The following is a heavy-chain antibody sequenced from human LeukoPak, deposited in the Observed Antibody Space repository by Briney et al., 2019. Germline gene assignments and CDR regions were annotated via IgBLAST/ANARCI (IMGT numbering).Heavy chain of an antibody. CDR3: ARVGGAYYDSSGYYLNAFDI. CDR2: SRSKANSYAT. D-gene: IGHD3-22*01. CDR1: GFTFSGSA. Sequence: PGGSLRLSCAASGFTFSGSAIHWVRQASGKGLEWVGRSRSKANSYATAYAASVKGRFTISRDDSKNTAYLQMNSLRAEDTAVYYCARVGGAYYDSSGYYLNAFDIWGQGTMVTVSS. V-gene: IGHV3-73*01. J-gene: IGHJ3*02.